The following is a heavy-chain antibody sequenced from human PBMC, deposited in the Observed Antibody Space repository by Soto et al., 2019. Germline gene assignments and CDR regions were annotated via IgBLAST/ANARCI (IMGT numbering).Heavy chain of an antibody. CDR2: TYYNGNA. Sequence: TSETLSLTCNVSGGSIDRSNYYWDWLRQPPGKGLEWIGTTYYNGNAYYNPSLKNRVYMSVDTSKNQLSLKLVSVTAADTAVYYCATVPPRIVVVFAEFPTWGQGALVTVSS. CDR1: GGSIDRSNYY. CDR3: ATVPPRIVVVFAEFPT. D-gene: IGHD2-21*01. V-gene: IGHV4-39*01. J-gene: IGHJ4*02.